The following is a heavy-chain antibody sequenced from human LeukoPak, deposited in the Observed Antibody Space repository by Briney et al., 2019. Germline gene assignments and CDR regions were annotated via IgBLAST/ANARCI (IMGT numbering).Heavy chain of an antibody. CDR3: ARDGSYSNYEYNWFDP. D-gene: IGHD4-11*01. Sequence: ASVKVSCKASGGTFSSYAINWVRQAPGQGLEWMGRIIPILGIANYAQKLQGRVTMTTDTSTSTAYMELRSLRSDDTAVYYCARDGSYSNYEYNWFDPWGQGTLVTVSS. CDR2: IIPILGIA. V-gene: IGHV1-69*04. CDR1: GGTFSSYA. J-gene: IGHJ5*02.